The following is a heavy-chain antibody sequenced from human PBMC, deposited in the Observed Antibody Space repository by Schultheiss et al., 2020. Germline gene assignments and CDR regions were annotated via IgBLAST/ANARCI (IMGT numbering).Heavy chain of an antibody. CDR3: ARARELERQPFDY. J-gene: IGHJ4*02. D-gene: IGHD1-1*01. Sequence: SVKVSCKASGGTLSSYSISWVRQAPGQGLEWMGGIIPIYGTTNYAQKFQGRVTITADKSTSTAYMDLNSLKSEDTAVYYCARARELERQPFDYWGQGTLVTVSS. CDR2: IIPIYGTT. CDR1: GGTLSSYS. V-gene: IGHV1-69*06.